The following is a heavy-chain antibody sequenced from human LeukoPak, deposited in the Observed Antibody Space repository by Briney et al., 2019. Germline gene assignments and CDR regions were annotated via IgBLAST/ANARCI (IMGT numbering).Heavy chain of an antibody. CDR1: GFTFSSYS. J-gene: IGHJ4*02. CDR2: ISSSSSYI. D-gene: IGHD5-18*01. V-gene: IGHV3-21*01. Sequence: SPGGSLRLSCAASGFTFSSYSMNWVRQAPGKGLEWVSSISSSSSYIYYADSVKGRFTISRDNAKNSLYLQMNSLRAEDTAVYYCARGGSDTAMAHDYWGQGTLVTVSS. CDR3: ARGGSDTAMAHDY.